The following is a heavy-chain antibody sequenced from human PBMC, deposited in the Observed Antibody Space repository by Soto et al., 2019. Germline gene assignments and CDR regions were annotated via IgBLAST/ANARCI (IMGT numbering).Heavy chain of an antibody. V-gene: IGHV3-48*02. CDR1: GFTFSSYV. CDR3: ARGGGFFDY. D-gene: IGHD3-10*01. J-gene: IGHJ4*02. Sequence: EVQLVESGGGLVQPGGSLRLSCAASGFTFSSYVINWVRQAPGKGLEWVSYISISSSTGYYADSVRGRFTISRDNAKNSLSLQMTSLRDEDTAVYYCARGGGFFDYWGQGTLVTXSS. CDR2: ISISSSTG.